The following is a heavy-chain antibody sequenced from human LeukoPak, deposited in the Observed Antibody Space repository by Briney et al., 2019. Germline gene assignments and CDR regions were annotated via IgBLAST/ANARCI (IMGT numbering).Heavy chain of an antibody. Sequence: SETLSLTCTVSGGSISSYYWSWIRQPPGKGLEWIGYIYYSGSTNYNPSLKSRVTISVDTSKNQFSLKLSSVTAADTAVYYCARDRYPESESQYDSWGQGTMVTVSS. D-gene: IGHD3-16*02. CDR1: GGSISSYY. J-gene: IGHJ4*02. CDR2: IYYSGST. V-gene: IGHV4-59*01. CDR3: ARDRYPESESQYDS.